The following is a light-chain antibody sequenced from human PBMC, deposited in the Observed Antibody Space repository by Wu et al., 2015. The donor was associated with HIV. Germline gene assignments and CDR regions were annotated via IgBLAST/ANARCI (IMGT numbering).Light chain of an antibody. Sequence: AIQLTQSPSPLSASIGDRVNITCRASQDIFTYLAWYQQTPGKAPRVLIYDASTLQRGVSSRFSGSGSGTDFTLTISGLQREDFAIYFCQQLNSFPLTFGLGSRLEI. CDR1: QDIFTY. J-gene: IGKJ5*01. CDR3: QQLNSFPLT. CDR2: DAS. V-gene: IGKV1-13*02.